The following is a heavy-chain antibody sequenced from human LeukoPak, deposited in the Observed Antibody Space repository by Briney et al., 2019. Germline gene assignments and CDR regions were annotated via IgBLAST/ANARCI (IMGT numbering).Heavy chain of an antibody. CDR1: GGSISSYY. D-gene: IGHD6-19*01. Sequence: SETLSLTCTVSGGSISSYYWSWIRQPPGKGLEWIGYIYYSGSTNYNPSLKSRVTISVDTSKNQFSLKLSSVTAADTAVYYCAGTGIAVAGTGDYWGQGTPVTVSS. V-gene: IGHV4-59*01. CDR3: AGTGIAVAGTGDY. CDR2: IYYSGST. J-gene: IGHJ4*02.